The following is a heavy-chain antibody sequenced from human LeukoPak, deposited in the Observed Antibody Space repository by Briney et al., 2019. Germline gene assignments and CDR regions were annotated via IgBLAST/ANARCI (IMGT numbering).Heavy chain of an antibody. Sequence: ASVKVSCKASGYNFTDYYMHWVRQAPGQGLEWMGWINPNSGGTNYAQKFQGRFTMTRDTSISTAYMELSRLRSDDTAVYYCARDAIGYYDSSGYAWFDPRGQGTLVTVSS. CDR1: GYNFTDYY. CDR2: INPNSGGT. V-gene: IGHV1-2*02. CDR3: ARDAIGYYDSSGYAWFDP. D-gene: IGHD3-22*01. J-gene: IGHJ5*02.